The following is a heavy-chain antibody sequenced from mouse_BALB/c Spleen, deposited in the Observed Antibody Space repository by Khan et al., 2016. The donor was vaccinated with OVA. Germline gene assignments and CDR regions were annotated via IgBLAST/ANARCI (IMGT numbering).Heavy chain of an antibody. CDR1: GYTFTNYG. CDR3: ARDDGDAY. J-gene: IGHJ3*01. V-gene: IGHV9-3-1*01. Sequence: QIQLVQSGPELKKPGETVKISCKASGYTFTNYGMNWVKQAPGKGLKWMGWINTYTGEPTYADDFKGRFAFSLETSASTAYLQINNLKNEDTATEFCARDDGDAYWGQGTLVTVSA. D-gene: IGHD1-2*01. CDR2: INTYTGEP.